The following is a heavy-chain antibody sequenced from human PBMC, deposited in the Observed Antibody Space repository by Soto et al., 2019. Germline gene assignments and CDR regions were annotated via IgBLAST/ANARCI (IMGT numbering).Heavy chain of an antibody. CDR2: INPNSGGT. CDR1: GYTFTGYY. J-gene: IGHJ6*02. CDR3: ARDIYYGSGSYLHGMDV. D-gene: IGHD3-10*01. Sequence: ASVKVSCKASGYTFTGYYMHWVRQAPGQGLEWMGWINPNSGGTNYAQKFQGWVTMTRDTSISTAYMELSRLRSDDTAVYYCARDIYYGSGSYLHGMDVWGRGTTVTVSS. V-gene: IGHV1-2*04.